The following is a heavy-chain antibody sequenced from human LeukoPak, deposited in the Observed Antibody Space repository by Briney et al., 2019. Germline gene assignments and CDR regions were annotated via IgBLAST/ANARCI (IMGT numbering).Heavy chain of an antibody. CDR2: ISSSSSYI. CDR1: GFTFSSYS. CDR3: ARDSDILTGYWPFDY. J-gene: IGHJ4*02. V-gene: IGHV3-21*01. Sequence: GGSLRLSCAASGFTFSSYSMNWARQAPGKGLEWVSSISSSSSYIYYADSVKGRFTISRDNAKNSLYLQMNSLRAEDTAVYYCARDSDILTGYWPFDYWGQGTLVTVSS. D-gene: IGHD3-9*01.